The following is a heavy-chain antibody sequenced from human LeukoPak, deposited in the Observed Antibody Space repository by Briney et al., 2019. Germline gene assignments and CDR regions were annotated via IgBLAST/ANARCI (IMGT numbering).Heavy chain of an antibody. V-gene: IGHV4-39*01. CDR3: ASGYCSGGSCSTILRYNWFDP. J-gene: IGHJ5*02. D-gene: IGHD2-15*01. Sequence: PSETLSLTCTVSGGSISSSSYYWGWIRQPPGKGLEWIGSIYYSGSTYYNPSLKSRVTISVDTSKNQFSLKLSSVTAADTAVYYCASGYCSGGSCSTILRYNWFDPWGQGTLVTVSS. CDR1: GGSISSSSYY. CDR2: IYYSGST.